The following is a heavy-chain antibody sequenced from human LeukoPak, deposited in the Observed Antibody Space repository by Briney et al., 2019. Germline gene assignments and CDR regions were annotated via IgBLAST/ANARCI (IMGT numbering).Heavy chain of an antibody. CDR3: ARETSQKGAHYMDV. CDR1: GGSISSYY. D-gene: IGHD3-16*01. Sequence: SETLSLTCTVSGGSISSYYWSWIRQPPGKGLEWIGYIYYSVSTNYNPSLKSRVTISVDTSKNQFSLKLSSVTAADTAVYYCARETSQKGAHYMDVWGKGTTVTISS. J-gene: IGHJ6*03. CDR2: IYYSVST. V-gene: IGHV4-59*01.